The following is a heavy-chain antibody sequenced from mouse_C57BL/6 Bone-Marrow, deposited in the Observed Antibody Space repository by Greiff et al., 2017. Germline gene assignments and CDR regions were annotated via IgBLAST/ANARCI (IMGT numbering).Heavy chain of an antibody. D-gene: IGHD1-1*01. CDR1: GFTFSSYA. CDR3: TRDYGSLWYFDV. Sequence: DVQLVESGEGLVKPGGSLKLSCAASGFTFSSYAMSWVRQTPEKRLEWVAYISSGGDYIYYADTVKGRFTISRDNARNTLYLQMSSLKSEDTAMYYCTRDYGSLWYFDVWGTGTTVTVSS. V-gene: IGHV5-9-1*02. J-gene: IGHJ1*03. CDR2: ISSGGDYI.